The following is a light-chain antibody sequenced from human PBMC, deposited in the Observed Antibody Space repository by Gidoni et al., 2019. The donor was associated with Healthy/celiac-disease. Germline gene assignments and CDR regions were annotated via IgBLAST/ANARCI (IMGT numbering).Light chain of an antibody. CDR2: DVS. CDR3: CSYAGSYVYV. Sequence: QSALTPPRSVSGSPGHSVTISCTGTSSDVGGYNYVSWYQQHPGKAPKLMIYDVSKRPSGVPDRFSGAKAGNTASLTISGLQAEDEADYYCCSYAGSYVYVFGTGTKVTVL. CDR1: SSDVGGYNY. J-gene: IGLJ1*01. V-gene: IGLV2-11*01.